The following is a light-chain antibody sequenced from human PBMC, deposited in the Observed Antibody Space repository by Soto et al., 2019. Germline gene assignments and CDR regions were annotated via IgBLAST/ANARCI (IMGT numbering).Light chain of an antibody. J-gene: IGLJ2*01. CDR3: QSYDSSVV. Sequence: QSVLTQPPSVSGAPGQRVTISCTGSSSNIGAGYDVHWYQQLPGTAPKLLIYGNSNRPSGVPDRFSGSKSGTSASLAITVLQAEDEADYYCQSYDSSVVFGVGTKLTVL. CDR2: GNS. CDR1: SSNIGAGYD. V-gene: IGLV1-40*01.